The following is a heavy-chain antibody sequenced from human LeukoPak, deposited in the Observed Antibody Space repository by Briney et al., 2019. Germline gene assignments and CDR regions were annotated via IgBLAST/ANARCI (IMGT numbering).Heavy chain of an antibody. Sequence: GGSLRLSCAASGFTFSSYSMNWVRQAPGKGLEWVSSISSSSSYIYYADSVKGRFTISRDNAKNSLYPQMNSLRAEDTAVYYCALLYGSGSPPFDYWGQGTLVTVSS. V-gene: IGHV3-21*01. CDR2: ISSSSSYI. J-gene: IGHJ4*02. D-gene: IGHD3-10*01. CDR3: ALLYGSGSPPFDY. CDR1: GFTFSSYS.